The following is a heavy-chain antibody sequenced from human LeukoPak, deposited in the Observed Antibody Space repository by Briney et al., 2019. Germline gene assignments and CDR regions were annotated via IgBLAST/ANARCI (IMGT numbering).Heavy chain of an antibody. CDR3: ARDALPYSSSWYVYFDY. Sequence: ASVKVSCKAFGYTFTSYGISWVRQAPGQGLEWMGWISAYNGNTNYAQKLQGRVTMTTDTSTSTAYMELRSLRSDDTAVYYCARDALPYSSSWYVYFDYWGQGTLVTVSS. D-gene: IGHD6-13*01. V-gene: IGHV1-18*01. CDR1: GYTFTSYG. CDR2: ISAYNGNT. J-gene: IGHJ4*02.